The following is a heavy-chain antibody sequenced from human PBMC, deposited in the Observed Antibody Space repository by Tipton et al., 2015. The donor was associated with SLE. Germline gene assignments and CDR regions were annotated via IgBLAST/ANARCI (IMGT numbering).Heavy chain of an antibody. CDR1: GGSFSDYY. CDR3: ARQVGWKGYYYYYMDV. CDR2: INEGAIT. D-gene: IGHD1-1*01. Sequence: TLSLTCAVYGGSFSDYYWTWIRQPPGKGLEWIGEINEGAITNYNPSLRSRVTISVDTSKNQFSLKLSSVTAADTAVYYCARQVGWKGYYYYYMDVWGKGTTVTVSS. V-gene: IGHV4-34*01. J-gene: IGHJ6*03.